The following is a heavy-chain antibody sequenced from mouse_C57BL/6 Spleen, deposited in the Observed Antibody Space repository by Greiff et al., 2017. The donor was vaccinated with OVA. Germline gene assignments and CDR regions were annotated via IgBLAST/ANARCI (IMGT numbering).Heavy chain of an antibody. CDR2: ISSGSSTN. CDR3: ARRYYGSYAMDY. CDR1: GFTFSDYG. D-gene: IGHD1-1*01. Sequence: EVMLVESGGGLVKPGGSLKLSCAASGFTFSDYGMHWVRQAPEKGLEWVAYISSGSSTNYYADTVKGRFTISRDTAKNTLFLQMTSLRSEDTAMYYCARRYYGSYAMDYWGQGTSVTVSS. J-gene: IGHJ4*01. V-gene: IGHV5-17*01.